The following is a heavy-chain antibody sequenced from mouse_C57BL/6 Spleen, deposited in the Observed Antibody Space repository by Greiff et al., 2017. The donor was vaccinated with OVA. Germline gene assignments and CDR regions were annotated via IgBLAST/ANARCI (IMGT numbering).Heavy chain of an antibody. CDR2: ISSGGSYT. Sequence: EVKVVESGGDLVKPGGSLKLSCAASGFTFSSYGMSWVRQTPDKRLEWVATISSGGSYTYYPDSVKGRFTISRDNAKNTLYLQMSSLKSEDTAMYYCARLDGYYPYWGQGTLVTVSA. J-gene: IGHJ3*01. CDR1: GFTFSSYG. D-gene: IGHD2-3*01. V-gene: IGHV5-6*01. CDR3: ARLDGYYPY.